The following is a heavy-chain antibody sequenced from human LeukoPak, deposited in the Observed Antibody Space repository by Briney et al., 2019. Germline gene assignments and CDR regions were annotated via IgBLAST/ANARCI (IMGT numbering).Heavy chain of an antibody. J-gene: IGHJ4*02. CDR1: GGSISSSY. Sequence: KPSETLSLTCTVSGGSISSSYWSWIRQPPGKGLEWIGYIYYSGITNYNPSLKSRGTISLDTSKNQFSLKLNSVTAADTAVYYCARASGAFDYWGQGALVTVSS. V-gene: IGHV4-59*01. CDR2: IYYSGIT. CDR3: ARASGAFDY.